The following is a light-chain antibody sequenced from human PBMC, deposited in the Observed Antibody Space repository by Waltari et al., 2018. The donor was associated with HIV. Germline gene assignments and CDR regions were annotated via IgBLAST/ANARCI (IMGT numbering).Light chain of an antibody. J-gene: IGLJ1*01. V-gene: IGLV2-23*02. CDR3: GSYAGSNAYV. Sequence: QSALTQPASVSGSPGQSIHIPCTGPSNDVGYYTLVPWYQQDPGKAPKVMIYEVSKRPSGVSNRFSGSKSGNTASLTISGLQAEDEADYYCGSYAGSNAYVFGIGTKVTVL. CDR1: SNDVGYYTL. CDR2: EVS.